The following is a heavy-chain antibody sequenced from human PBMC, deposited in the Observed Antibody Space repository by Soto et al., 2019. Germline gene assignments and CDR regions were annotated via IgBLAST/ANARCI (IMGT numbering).Heavy chain of an antibody. J-gene: IGHJ4*02. D-gene: IGHD2-2*01. Sequence: ASLKVSCKASGYTLTSYGSIWVRQAPRQRLEWMGWISAYNGNTNYVQKLQGRVTMTTDTSTSTAYMELRSLRSDDTAVYYCARDRDCSNTSCPSTISNXYWGQGTLVXVSS. CDR2: ISAYNGNT. CDR1: GYTLTSYG. V-gene: IGHV1-18*01. CDR3: ARDRDCSNTSCPSTISNXY.